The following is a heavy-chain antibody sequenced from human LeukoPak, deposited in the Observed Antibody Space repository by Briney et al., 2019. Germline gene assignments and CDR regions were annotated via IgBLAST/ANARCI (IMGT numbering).Heavy chain of an antibody. CDR2: INQGGNDK. CDR1: GFTFSNSW. V-gene: IGHV3-7*01. J-gene: IGHJ4*02. Sequence: GGSLRLSCAASGFTFSNSWMSWVRQAPGKGLEWVANINQGGNDKQYVDSMKGRFTIARDNAKNSLVLQMDGLRVEDTAVYYCVTTTRGYSRDSWGQGTLVTASS. D-gene: IGHD3-22*01. CDR3: VTTTRGYSRDS.